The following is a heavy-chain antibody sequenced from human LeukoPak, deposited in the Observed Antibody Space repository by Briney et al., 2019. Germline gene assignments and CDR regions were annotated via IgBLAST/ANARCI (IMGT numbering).Heavy chain of an antibody. V-gene: IGHV4-39*07. CDR3: ASLGRWLPNFDY. CDR2: ICYSGST. CDR1: GGSISSSSYY. D-gene: IGHD5-24*01. J-gene: IGHJ4*02. Sequence: SETLSLTCTVSGGSISSSSYYWGWIRQPPGKGLEWIGSICYSGSTYYNPSLKSRVTISVDTSKNQFSLKLSSVTAADTAVYYCASLGRWLPNFDYWGQGTLVTVSS.